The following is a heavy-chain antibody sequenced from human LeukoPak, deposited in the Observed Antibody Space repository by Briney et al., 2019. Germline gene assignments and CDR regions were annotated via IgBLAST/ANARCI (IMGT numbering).Heavy chain of an antibody. V-gene: IGHV3-23*01. J-gene: IGHJ4*02. CDR3: AKLRGYTAYDSDYFDY. CDR2: ITGSGGTT. Sequence: RGSLRLSCAASGFTFRSYAMSWVRQAPGKGLDWVSTITGSGGTTYYADSADSVKGRLTISRDNSKNTLYLQMNSLTAEDTAVYYCAKLRGYTAYDSDYFDYWGQGTLVTVSS. CDR1: GFTFRSYA. D-gene: IGHD5-12*01.